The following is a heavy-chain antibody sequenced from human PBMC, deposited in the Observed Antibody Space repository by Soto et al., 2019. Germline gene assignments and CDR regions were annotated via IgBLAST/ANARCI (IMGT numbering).Heavy chain of an antibody. V-gene: IGHV4-59*01. CDR1: GGSISSYY. CDR3: ARDGIVSYFDY. J-gene: IGHJ4*02. D-gene: IGHD2-15*01. Sequence: PSETLSLTCTVSGGSISSYYWSWIRQPPGKGLEWIGHFYYSGSTNYNPSLKSRVTISVDTSKNQFSLKLSSVTAADTAAYYCARDGIVSYFDYWGQGTLVTVSS. CDR2: FYYSGST.